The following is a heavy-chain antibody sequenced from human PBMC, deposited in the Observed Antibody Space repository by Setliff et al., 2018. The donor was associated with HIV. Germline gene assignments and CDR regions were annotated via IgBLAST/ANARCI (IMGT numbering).Heavy chain of an antibody. CDR3: ARAWGYSGYDSSDAFDI. CDR1: GFTFSDYY. V-gene: IGHV3-11*01. D-gene: IGHD5-12*01. Sequence: PGGSLRLSCTASGFTFSDYYMSWIRQSPGKGLEWISYISSSGTTIYYADSVKGRFTISSDNAKNSLYLQMNSLRVEDTAVYYCARAWGYSGYDSSDAFDIWGQGTMVTVSS. J-gene: IGHJ3*02. CDR2: ISSSGTTI.